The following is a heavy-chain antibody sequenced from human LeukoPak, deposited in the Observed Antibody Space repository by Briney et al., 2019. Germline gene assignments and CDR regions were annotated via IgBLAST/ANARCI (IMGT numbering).Heavy chain of an antibody. D-gene: IGHD3-10*01. CDR3: AATYGSGSYTLFDY. J-gene: IGHJ4*02. CDR1: GGSISSYY. V-gene: IGHV4-59*01. CDR2: IYYSGST. Sequence: PSETLSLTCTVSGGSISSYYWSWIRQPPGKGLEWIGYIYYSGSTNYNPSLKSRVTISVDTSKNQFSLKLSPVTAADTAVYYCAATYGSGSYTLFDYWGQGTLVTVSS.